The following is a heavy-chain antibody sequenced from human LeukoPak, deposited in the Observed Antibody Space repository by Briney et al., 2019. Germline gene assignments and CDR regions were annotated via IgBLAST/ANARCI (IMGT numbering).Heavy chain of an antibody. CDR1: GGSISSYY. Sequence: SETLSLTCTVSGGSISSYYWSWIRQPAGKGLEWIGRIYTSGSTNYNPSLKSRVTMSVDTSKNQFSLKLSSVTAADTAVYYCAGTTYYYGSSGSGGYYGMDVWGQGTTVTVSS. CDR2: IYTSGST. CDR3: AGTTYYYGSSGSGGYYGMDV. V-gene: IGHV4-4*07. J-gene: IGHJ6*02. D-gene: IGHD3-22*01.